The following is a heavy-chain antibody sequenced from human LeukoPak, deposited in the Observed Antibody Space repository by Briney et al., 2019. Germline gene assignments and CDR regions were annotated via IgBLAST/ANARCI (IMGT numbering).Heavy chain of an antibody. J-gene: IGHJ3*02. D-gene: IGHD3-3*01. V-gene: IGHV4-59*12. Sequence: SETLSLTCTVSGGSISSYYWSWIRQPPGKGLEWIGYIYYSGSTYYNPSLKSRVTISVDRSKNQFSLKLSSVTAADTAVYYCARAGESYDFWSGYHPGIWGQGTMVTVSS. CDR1: GGSISSYY. CDR2: IYYSGST. CDR3: ARAGESYDFWSGYHPGI.